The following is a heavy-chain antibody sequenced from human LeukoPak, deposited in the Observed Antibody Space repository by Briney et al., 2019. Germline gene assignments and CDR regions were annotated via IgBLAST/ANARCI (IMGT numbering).Heavy chain of an antibody. D-gene: IGHD2-2*01. CDR3: ARGRYCTATTCDAGGDAFDV. CDR1: GGSISSYY. Sequence: PSETLSLTCTVSGGSISSYYWSWIRQPAGKGLEWIGRIYPRGSTTYNSSLKGQVTMSADTSKNHFSLKLSSLTAADTAVYYCARGRYCTATTCDAGGDAFDVWGQGTMVTVSS. J-gene: IGHJ3*01. V-gene: IGHV4-4*07. CDR2: IYPRGST.